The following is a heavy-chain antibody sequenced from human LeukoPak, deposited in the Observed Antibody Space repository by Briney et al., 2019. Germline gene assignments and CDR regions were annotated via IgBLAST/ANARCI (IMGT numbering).Heavy chain of an antibody. V-gene: IGHV1-69*13. CDR3: ARGSGSYNYYYGMDV. CDR2: IIPIFGTA. CDR1: GGTFSSYA. J-gene: IGHJ6*02. D-gene: IGHD1-26*01. Sequence: SVKVSCKASGGTFSSYAISWVRQAPGQGLEWMGGIIPIFGTANYAQKFQGRVTITADESTSTACMELSSLRSEDTAVYYCARGSGSYNYYYGMDVWGQGTTVTVSS.